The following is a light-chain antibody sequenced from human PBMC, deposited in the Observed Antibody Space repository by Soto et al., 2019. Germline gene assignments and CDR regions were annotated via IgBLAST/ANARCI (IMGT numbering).Light chain of an antibody. J-gene: IGLJ1*01. CDR3: CSYVSSFTYV. CDR2: EGS. CDR1: SSDVGSGSHNL. Sequence: QSVLTQPASVSGSPGQSITISCTGTSSDVGSGSHNLVSWYQQRPGEAPKVVIYEGSKRPSGVSDRFAGSKSGNTASLTISGLQAEDEADYYCCSYVSSFTYVFGTGTKVTVL. V-gene: IGLV2-23*01.